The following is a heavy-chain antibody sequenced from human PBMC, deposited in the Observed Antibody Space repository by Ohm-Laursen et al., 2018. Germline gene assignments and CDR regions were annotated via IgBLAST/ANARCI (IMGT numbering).Heavy chain of an antibody. J-gene: IGHJ5*02. V-gene: IGHV3-48*03. D-gene: IGHD6-19*01. CDR1: GFTFNSYE. CDR3: AKADSIAVAGNVPTLFDP. Sequence: SLRLSCTASGFTFNSYEMNWVRQAPGKGLEWLSYISSSATIIYYADSVKGRFTIFRDNAKNSLYLQMNSLRAEDTALYYCAKADSIAVAGNVPTLFDPWGQGTLVTVSS. CDR2: ISSSATII.